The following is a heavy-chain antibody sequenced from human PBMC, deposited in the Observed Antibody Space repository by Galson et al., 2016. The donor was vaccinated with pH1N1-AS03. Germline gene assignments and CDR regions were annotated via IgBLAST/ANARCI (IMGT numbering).Heavy chain of an antibody. Sequence: SLRLSCAASGFTFTDAWMSWVRQAPGRGLEWIGRIKSNADGATTDSAAPVQGRFTISRDDSKNTLYLQMNGLKIEDTAVYYCVTTLLYCRVTCPAYFDNWGQGTLVTVSS. CDR1: GFTFTDAW. CDR2: IKSNADGATT. J-gene: IGHJ4*02. CDR3: VTTLLYCRVTCPAYFDN. D-gene: IGHD2-15*01. V-gene: IGHV3-15*01.